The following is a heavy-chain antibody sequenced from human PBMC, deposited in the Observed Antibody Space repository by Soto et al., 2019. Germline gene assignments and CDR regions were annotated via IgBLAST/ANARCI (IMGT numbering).Heavy chain of an antibody. CDR2: INPNSGGT. Sequence: ASVKVSCKASGYTFTGYYMHWVRQAPGQGLEWMGWINPNSGGTNYAQKFQGWVTMTRDTSISTAYMELSRLRSDDTAVYYCARELPHYYFGMDVWSQGTTVTVS. J-gene: IGHJ6*02. CDR3: ARELPHYYFGMDV. CDR1: GYTFTGYY. D-gene: IGHD1-26*01. V-gene: IGHV1-2*04.